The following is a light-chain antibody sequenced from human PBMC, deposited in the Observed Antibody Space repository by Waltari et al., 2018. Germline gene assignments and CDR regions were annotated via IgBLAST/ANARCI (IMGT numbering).Light chain of an antibody. Sequence: QSALTQPASVSGSPGQSITISCTGTSSDVGGYQHVSWYQQHPGKAPKFMIYYVSNRPSGVSSRFSGSKSGNTASRTISGLQPEDEADYYCNSYTSSSTWVFGGGTKLTVL. J-gene: IGLJ3*02. CDR2: YVS. CDR1: SSDVGGYQH. V-gene: IGLV2-14*03. CDR3: NSYTSSSTWV.